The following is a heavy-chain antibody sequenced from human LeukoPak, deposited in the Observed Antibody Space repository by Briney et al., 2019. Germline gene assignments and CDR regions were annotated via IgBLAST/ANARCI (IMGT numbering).Heavy chain of an antibody. V-gene: IGHV4-59*02. J-gene: IGHJ4*02. CDR1: GGSVSSKY. D-gene: IGHD2-2*01. CDR2: IYYSGTT. CDR3: ARIQSSSSPFDY. Sequence: SETLSLTCTVSGGSVSSKYWSWIRQPPGKGLEWIGYIYYSGTTTYNPSLESRFTISVDTSKNQFSLRLSSVTAADTAVYYCARIQSSSSPFDYWGQGTLVTVSS.